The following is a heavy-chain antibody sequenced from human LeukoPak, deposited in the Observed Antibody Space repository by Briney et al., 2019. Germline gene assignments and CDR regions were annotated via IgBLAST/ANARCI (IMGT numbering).Heavy chain of an antibody. J-gene: IGHJ4*02. D-gene: IGHD3-10*01. Sequence: GGSLRLSCAASAFSFSVYYMTWIRHTPGKGLECISYISDDGEVVFYADSVKGRFTISRDNAKNSLYLQMNSLRAEDTAVYYCARAYGSGSYPDFSFDYWGQGTLVTVSS. CDR3: ARAYGSGSYPDFSFDY. V-gene: IGHV3-11*04. CDR2: ISDDGEVV. CDR1: AFSFSVYY.